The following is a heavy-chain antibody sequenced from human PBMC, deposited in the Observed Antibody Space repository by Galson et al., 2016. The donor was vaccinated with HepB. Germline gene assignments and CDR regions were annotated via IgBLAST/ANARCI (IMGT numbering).Heavy chain of an antibody. J-gene: IGHJ4*02. CDR1: GFTFSSYA. V-gene: IGHV3-23*01. Sequence: SLRLSCAASGFTFSSYAMSWIRQAPGKGLERVSAISGSGGSTYYADSVKGRFTISRDNSKNTLYLQMNSLRAEDTAVYYCAKVGGTHRYYYDSSGYWGQGTLVTVSS. CDR2: ISGSGGST. CDR3: AKVGGTHRYYYDSSGY. D-gene: IGHD3-22*01.